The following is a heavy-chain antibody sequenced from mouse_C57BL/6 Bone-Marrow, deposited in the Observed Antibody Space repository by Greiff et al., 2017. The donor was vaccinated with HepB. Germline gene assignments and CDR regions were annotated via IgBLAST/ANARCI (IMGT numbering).Heavy chain of an antibody. CDR3: ARDHRVDWYFDV. V-gene: IGHV5-4*01. J-gene: IGHJ1*03. Sequence: EVKLQESGGGLVQPGESLKLSCESNEYEFPSHDMSWVRKTPEKRLEWVATISDGGSYTYYPDNVKGRFTISRDNAKNNLYLQMSHLKSEDTAMYYCARDHRVDWYFDVWGTGTTVTVSS. CDR1: EYEFPSHD. CDR2: ISDGGSYT.